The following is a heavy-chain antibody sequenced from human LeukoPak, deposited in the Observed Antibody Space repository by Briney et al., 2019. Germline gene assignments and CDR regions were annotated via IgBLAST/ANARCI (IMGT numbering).Heavy chain of an antibody. CDR2: ITTSSNYI. CDR3: AELGITMIGGV. D-gene: IGHD3-10*02. CDR1: GFTFSAYN. J-gene: IGHJ6*04. Sequence: GGSLRLSCAASGFTFSAYNMNWVRRTPGKGLEWVSSITTSSNYIFYADSVKGRFTISRDNAKNSLYLQMNSLRAEDTAVYYCAELGITMIGGVWGKGTTVTITS. V-gene: IGHV3-21*01.